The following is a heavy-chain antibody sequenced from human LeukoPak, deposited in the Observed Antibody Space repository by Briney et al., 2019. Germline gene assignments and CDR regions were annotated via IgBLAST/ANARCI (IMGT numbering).Heavy chain of an antibody. CDR2: ISYDGSNK. Sequence: GGSLRLSCAASGFTFSSYGMHWVRQAPGKGLEWVAVISYDGSNKYYADSVKGRFTISRDNSKNTLYLRMNSLRAEDTAVYYCAKGETYGSGPDIRGQGTMVTVSS. D-gene: IGHD3-10*01. J-gene: IGHJ3*02. V-gene: IGHV3-30*18. CDR1: GFTFSSYG. CDR3: AKGETYGSGPDI.